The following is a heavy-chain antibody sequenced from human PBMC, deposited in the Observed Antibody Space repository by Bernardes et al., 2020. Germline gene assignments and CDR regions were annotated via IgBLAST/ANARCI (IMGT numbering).Heavy chain of an antibody. Sequence: GESLKISCKGSGYSFTSYWIGWVRQMPGKGLEWTGIIYLGDSDTRYSPSFQGQVTISADKSISTAYLQWSSLKASDTAMYYCARSRNYYDSSGSYDYWGQGTLVTVSS. V-gene: IGHV5-51*01. CDR3: ARSRNYYDSSGSYDY. CDR1: GYSFTSYW. J-gene: IGHJ4*02. CDR2: IYLGDSDT. D-gene: IGHD3-22*01.